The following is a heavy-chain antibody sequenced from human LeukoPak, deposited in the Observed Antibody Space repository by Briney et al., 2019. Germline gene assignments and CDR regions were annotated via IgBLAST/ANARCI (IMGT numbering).Heavy chain of an antibody. J-gene: IGHJ4*02. V-gene: IGHV4-31*03. Sequence: SETLSLTCTVSGGSISSGGYYWSWIRQHPGKGLEWIGYVYYSGSTYYNPSLKGRVTISVDPSKNQFSLKLSSVTAADTAVYYCASSRGDFWSGSRDRGGYFDYWGQGTLVTVSS. CDR3: ASSRGDFWSGSRDRGGYFDY. D-gene: IGHD3-3*01. CDR2: VYYSGST. CDR1: GGSISSGGYY.